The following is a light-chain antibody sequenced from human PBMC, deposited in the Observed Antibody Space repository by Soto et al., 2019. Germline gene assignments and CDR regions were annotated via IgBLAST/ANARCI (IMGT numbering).Light chain of an antibody. V-gene: IGKV3-15*01. CDR1: QTISSW. CDR3: QHYNSYPEA. CDR2: NAS. J-gene: IGKJ1*01. Sequence: EIVLTQSPSTLSVSPGERATITCRASQTISSWLAWYQQKPGKAPRLLIYNASTWASGIPERFSGSGSGTEFTLTISSLQPEDFAVYYCQHYNSYPEAFGQGTKVDIK.